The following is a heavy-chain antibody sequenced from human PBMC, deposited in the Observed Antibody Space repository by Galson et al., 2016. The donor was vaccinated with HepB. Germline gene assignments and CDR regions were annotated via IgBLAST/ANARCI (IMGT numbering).Heavy chain of an antibody. CDR3: ARGVVLEWLFGV. D-gene: IGHD3-3*01. V-gene: IGHV1-8*01. CDR2: MNPKSGNT. CDR1: GYTFTSSD. Sequence: VKVSCKASGYTFTSSDINWVRQATGQGLEWMGWMNPKSGNTGYAQKFQGRVTMTRNTSISTAYMELRSLRSEDTTVYYCARGVVLEWLFGVWGKGTTVTVSS. J-gene: IGHJ6*04.